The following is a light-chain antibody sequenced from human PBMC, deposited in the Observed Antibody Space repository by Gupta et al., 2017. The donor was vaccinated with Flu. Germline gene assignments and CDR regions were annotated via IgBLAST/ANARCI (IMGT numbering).Light chain of an antibody. Sequence: SYVLTQPHSVSVAPGQTARITCGGDNIGRKSVHWYQQRPGQAPVLVANDDSDRPSGIPERFSGSKSGNTATLTISRVEAGDEADYYCQIWESSTDHWVFGGGTKLTVL. V-gene: IGLV3-21*02. CDR2: DDS. CDR3: QIWESSTDHWV. CDR1: NIGRKS. J-gene: IGLJ3*02.